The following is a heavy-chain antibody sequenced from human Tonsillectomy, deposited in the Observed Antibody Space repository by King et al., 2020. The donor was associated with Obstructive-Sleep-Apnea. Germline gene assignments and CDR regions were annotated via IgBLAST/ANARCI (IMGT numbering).Heavy chain of an antibody. CDR1: GFTFSSYA. Sequence: VQLVESGGGVVQPGRSLRLSCAASGFTFSSYAMHWVRQAPGKGLEWVAVISYDGSNKYYADSVKGRFTISRDNSKNTLYLQMNSLRAEDTAVYYCARGVVIKNFATTARSERYYFDYWGQGTLVTVSS. CDR3: ARGVVIKNFATTARSERYYFDY. J-gene: IGHJ4*02. V-gene: IGHV3-30-3*01. D-gene: IGHD3-22*01. CDR2: ISYDGSNK.